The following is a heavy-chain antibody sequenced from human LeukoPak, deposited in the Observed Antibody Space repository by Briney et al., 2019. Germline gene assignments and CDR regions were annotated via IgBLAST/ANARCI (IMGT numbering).Heavy chain of an antibody. CDR2: MKPNSGNT. CDR1: GYTFTSYD. CDR3: ARRAIQLEHMFDV. Sequence: GASVRVSCKASGYTFTSYDINWVRQAPGQGLEWMGWMKPNSGNTGYAQKFQGRVTMTRNTSISTAYMELSSLRSEDTAVYYCARRAIQLEHMFDVWGQGTTVTVSS. D-gene: IGHD1-1*01. J-gene: IGHJ6*02. V-gene: IGHV1-8*01.